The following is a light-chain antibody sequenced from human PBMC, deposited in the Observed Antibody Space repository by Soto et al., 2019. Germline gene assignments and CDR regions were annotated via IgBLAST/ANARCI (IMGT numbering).Light chain of an antibody. V-gene: IGKV1-9*01. CDR1: QGISSY. CDR2: AAS. CDR3: QQLNSYPRLT. J-gene: IGKJ4*01. Sequence: IQLTQSPSSLSASVGDRVTITCRASQGISSYLAWYQQKPGKAPKLLIYAASTLQSGVPLRFSGSGSGTDFTLTISSLQPEDFATYYCQQLNSYPRLTFGGGTKVEIK.